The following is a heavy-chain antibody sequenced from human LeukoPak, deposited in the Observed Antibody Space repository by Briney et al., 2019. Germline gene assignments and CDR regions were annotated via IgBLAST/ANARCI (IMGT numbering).Heavy chain of an antibody. V-gene: IGHV3-23*01. CDR1: GFTFSSYA. J-gene: IGHJ4*02. D-gene: IGHD3-10*01. CDR3: AKEGRPGGYFDY. Sequence: GGCLRLSCAASGFTFSSYALNWVLQAPGKGLEWVSAIGSGGTTYYADSMKGRFTISRDNSKNTLYLQMNSLRAEDTAIYYCAKEGRPGGYFDYWGQGTLVTVSS. CDR2: IGSGGTT.